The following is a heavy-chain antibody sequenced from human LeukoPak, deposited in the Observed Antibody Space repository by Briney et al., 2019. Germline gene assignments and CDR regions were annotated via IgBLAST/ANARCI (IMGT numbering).Heavy chain of an antibody. CDR2: ISGSGGST. D-gene: IGHD3-22*01. V-gene: IGHV3-23*01. Sequence: QPGGSLRLSCAASGFTFSSYAMSWVRQAPGKGLEWVSAISGSGGSTYYADSVKGRFTISRDNSKNTLYLQMNSLRAEDTAVYYCAKDSNPPSSYYDSSGFSRFGYFDYWGQGTLVTVSS. CDR3: AKDSNPPSSYYDSSGFSRFGYFDY. J-gene: IGHJ4*02. CDR1: GFTFSSYA.